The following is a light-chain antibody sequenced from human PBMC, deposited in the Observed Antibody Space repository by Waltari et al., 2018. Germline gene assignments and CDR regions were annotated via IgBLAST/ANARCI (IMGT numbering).Light chain of an antibody. CDR3: MQALQTPWT. V-gene: IGKV2-29*02. J-gene: IGKJ1*01. CDR2: RVS. CDR1: QSLLHSNGNTY. Sequence: DIVMTQTPLSLPVTPGEPASISCRSSQSLLHSNGNTYLYWYLQKPGQPPRLLIYRVSKRFSGVPDRFSGSGSGTDFTLKISRVEAEDVGVYYCMQALQTPWTFGQGTKVGIK.